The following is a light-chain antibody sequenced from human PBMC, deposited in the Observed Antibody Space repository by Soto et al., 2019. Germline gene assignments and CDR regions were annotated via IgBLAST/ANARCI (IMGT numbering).Light chain of an antibody. Sequence: EIVLTQSPGTLSLSPGERATLSCMASQSVSGSYLAWYQQKLGQAPRLPLYGASSRATGIPDRFSGSWSGTDFTLTISRLDPYDFAVYLCQQYGNSLPFTRVTKVDIK. V-gene: IGKV3-20*01. CDR1: QSVSGSY. CDR2: GAS. J-gene: IGKJ4*02. CDR3: QQYGNSLP.